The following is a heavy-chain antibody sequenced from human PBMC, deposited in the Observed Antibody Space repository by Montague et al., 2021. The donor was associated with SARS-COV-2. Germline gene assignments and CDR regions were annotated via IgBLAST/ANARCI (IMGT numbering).Heavy chain of an antibody. CDR3: ARESDSYPCGTKYFDL. CDR2: IYNSWST. CDR1: GGSISSYY. V-gene: IGHV4-59*01. J-gene: IGHJ2*01. Sequence: SETLSLTCTVSGGSISSYYWSWIRQPPGKALEWIWFIYNSWSTNYNPYLNIRGTISVDTSKKQFSLKLTSVTATDTAVYFCARESDSYPCGTKYFDLWGRGTLVTVSS. D-gene: IGHD5-18*01.